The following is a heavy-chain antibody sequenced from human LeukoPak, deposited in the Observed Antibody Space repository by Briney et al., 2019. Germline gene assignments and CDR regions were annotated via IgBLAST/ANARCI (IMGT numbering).Heavy chain of an antibody. CDR1: GGSISSFY. CDR3: ARDSSSWYRGFDN. J-gene: IGHJ4*02. V-gene: IGHV4-4*07. Sequence: NPSVTLSLTCTVSGGSISSFYWSWIRQPAGKGLEWIGHIYTTGNTNYNPSIKSRVTMSVDTSNNQFSLKLSSVTAADTAVYYCARDSSSWYRGFDNWGQGTLVTVSA. CDR2: IYTTGNT. D-gene: IGHD6-13*01.